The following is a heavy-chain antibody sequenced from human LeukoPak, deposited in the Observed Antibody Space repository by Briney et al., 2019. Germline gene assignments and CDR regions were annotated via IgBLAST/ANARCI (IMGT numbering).Heavy chain of an antibody. J-gene: IGHJ4*02. D-gene: IGHD2-15*01. Sequence: SVKVSCKAFGGSFSSEAISWVRQAPGQGLEWMGGIIPIFGTTNYAQKFQGRVTITTDESTSTAYMEASSLRSEDTAVYYCGRKAGDCGGGSCYSIDYWGQGTLVTVSS. CDR1: GGSFSSEA. CDR3: GRKAGDCGGGSCYSIDY. V-gene: IGHV1-69*05. CDR2: IIPIFGTT.